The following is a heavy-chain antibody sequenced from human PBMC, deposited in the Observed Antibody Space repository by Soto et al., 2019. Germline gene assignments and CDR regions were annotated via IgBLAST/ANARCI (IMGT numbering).Heavy chain of an antibody. CDR1: GFSVTNSY. Sequence: EVQLVETGGGLIQPGGSLRLSCTVSGFSVTNSYINWVRQAPGKGLEWVSILYSIGTTYYADSVRGRFTVSRDDSKNTLFLHMNSLRADDTAVYYCARDWSKFIYNYPYYYAMDAWGQGTTVTFS. J-gene: IGHJ6*02. CDR3: ARDWSKFIYNYPYYYAMDA. V-gene: IGHV3-53*02. CDR2: LYSIGTT. D-gene: IGHD2-2*02.